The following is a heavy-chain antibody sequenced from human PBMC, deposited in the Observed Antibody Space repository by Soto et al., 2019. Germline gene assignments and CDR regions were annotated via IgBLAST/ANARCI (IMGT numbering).Heavy chain of an antibody. CDR2: ISGSGGST. D-gene: IGHD3-22*01. J-gene: IGHJ4*02. V-gene: IGHV3-23*01. CDR3: AKDAETDYYDSSGYYGDCYFDY. Sequence: PGGSLRLSCAASGFTFSSYAMSWVRQAPGKGLEWVSAISGSGGSTYYADSVKGRFTISRDNSKNTLYLQMNSLRAEDTAVYYCAKDAETDYYDSSGYYGDCYFDYWGQGTLVTVSS. CDR1: GFTFSSYA.